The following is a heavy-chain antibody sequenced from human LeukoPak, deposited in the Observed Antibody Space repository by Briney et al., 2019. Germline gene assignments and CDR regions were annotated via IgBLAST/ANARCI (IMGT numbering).Heavy chain of an antibody. CDR1: GGSISSYY. Sequence: SETLSLTCTVSGGSISSYYWSWIRQPAGKGLEWIGRIYTSGSTNYNPSLKSRVTMSVDTSKNQFSLKLSSVTAADTAVYYCARDRRGIAAAGNWYFDLWGRGTLVTVSS. J-gene: IGHJ2*01. CDR3: ARDRRGIAAAGNWYFDL. D-gene: IGHD6-13*01. V-gene: IGHV4-4*07. CDR2: IYTSGST.